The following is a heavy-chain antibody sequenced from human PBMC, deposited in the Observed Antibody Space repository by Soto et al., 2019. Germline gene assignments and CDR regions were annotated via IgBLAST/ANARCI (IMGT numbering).Heavy chain of an antibody. V-gene: IGHV3-15*01. D-gene: IGHD1-7*01. CDR3: RRDWDYPVL. CDR1: GFTFANAW. Sequence: GGSLRLSCAASGFTFANAWMSWVRQAPGKGLEWVGRVRSKADGGTTDYAAPVKGRFTISRDDSENALYLQMNSLKIDDTAVYYCRRDWDYPVLWGQGTLVTVSS. CDR2: VRSKADGGTT. J-gene: IGHJ4*02.